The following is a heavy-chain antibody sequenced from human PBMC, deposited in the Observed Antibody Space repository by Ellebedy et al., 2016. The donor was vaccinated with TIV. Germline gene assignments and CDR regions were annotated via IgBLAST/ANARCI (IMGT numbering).Heavy chain of an antibody. V-gene: IGHV3-7*04. CDR2: INQDGSVK. CDR1: GFTFSTYW. J-gene: IGHJ4*02. CDR3: VGGLAAGY. D-gene: IGHD6-13*01. Sequence: PGGSLRLSCVASGFTFSTYWINWVRQAPGKGLEWVANINQDGSVKHYMDSLKGRFTISRDNAKNSLYLQMNSLRVEDTAVYHCVGGLAAGYWGQGTLVTVSS.